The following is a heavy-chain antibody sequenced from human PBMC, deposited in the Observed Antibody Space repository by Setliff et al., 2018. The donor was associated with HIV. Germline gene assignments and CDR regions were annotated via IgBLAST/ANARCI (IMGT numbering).Heavy chain of an antibody. CDR2: IYYSGST. CDR3: ARASRRWLQFDY. Sequence: SETLSLTCTVSGGSISSGDYYWSWIRQPPGKGLEWIGYIYYSGSTYYNPSLKSRVTISVDTSKNQFSLKLSSVTAADTAVYYCARASRRWLQFDYWGKGTLVTVSS. CDR1: GGSISSGDYY. V-gene: IGHV4-30-4*08. D-gene: IGHD5-12*01. J-gene: IGHJ4*02.